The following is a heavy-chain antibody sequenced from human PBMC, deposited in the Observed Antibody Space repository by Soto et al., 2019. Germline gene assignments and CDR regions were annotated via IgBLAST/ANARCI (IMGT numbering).Heavy chain of an antibody. CDR3: TRDTYSSSLYFHY. CDR1: GFNLSDHY. Sequence: EVQLVESGGGLVQPGGSLRLSCAASGFNLSDHYMDWVRQAPGKGLEWVGRSKNKANGYTTQYAASVKGRFTISRDDSKNSLFLLMNSLKTEDTAVYYCTRDTYSSSLYFHYWGQGTLVTVSS. CDR2: SKNKANGYTT. J-gene: IGHJ4*02. D-gene: IGHD6-6*01. V-gene: IGHV3-72*01.